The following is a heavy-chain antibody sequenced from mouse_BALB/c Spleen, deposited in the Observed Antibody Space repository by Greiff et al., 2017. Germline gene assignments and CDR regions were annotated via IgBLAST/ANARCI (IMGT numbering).Heavy chain of an antibody. CDR2: ISSGSSTI. CDR1: GFTFSSFG. Sequence: EVKLMESGGGLVQPGGSRKLSCAASGFTFSSFGMHWVRQAPEKGLEWVAYISSGSSTIYYADTVKGRFTISRDNPKNTLFLQMTSLRSEDTAMYYYARNWYFDVWGAGTTVTVSS. J-gene: IGHJ1*01. V-gene: IGHV5-17*02. CDR3: ARNWYFDV.